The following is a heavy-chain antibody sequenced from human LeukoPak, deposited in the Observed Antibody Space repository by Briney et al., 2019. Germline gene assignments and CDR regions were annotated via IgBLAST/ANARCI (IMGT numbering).Heavy chain of an antibody. J-gene: IGHJ4*02. D-gene: IGHD3-3*01. CDR2: ISAYNGNT. Sequence: GASVKVSCKASGYTFTSYGISWERQAPGQGLEWMGWISAYNGNTNYAQKLQGRVTMTTDTSTSTAYMELRSLRSDDTAVYYCARDRGYDFWSGYWALDYWGQGTLVTVSS. CDR3: ARDRGYDFWSGYWALDY. CDR1: GYTFTSYG. V-gene: IGHV1-18*01.